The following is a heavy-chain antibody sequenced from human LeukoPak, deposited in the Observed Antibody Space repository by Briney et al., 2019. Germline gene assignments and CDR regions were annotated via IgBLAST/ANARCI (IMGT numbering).Heavy chain of an antibody. D-gene: IGHD3-10*01. CDR2: MNPDSGGT. Sequence: ASVKVSCKASGYTFTGHYIHWIRHVPGQGLEWMGWMNPDSGGTNYAQKFQGRVTMTRDTSTNTAYMDLNRLESDDTAVYYCARHLIADNTAFFRADWFDPWGQGTLVNVSS. V-gene: IGHV1-2*02. CDR1: GYTFTGHY. J-gene: IGHJ5*02. CDR3: ARHLIADNTAFFRADWFDP.